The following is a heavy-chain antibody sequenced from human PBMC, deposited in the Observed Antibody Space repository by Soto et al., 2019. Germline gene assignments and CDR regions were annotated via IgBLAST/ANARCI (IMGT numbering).Heavy chain of an antibody. CDR3: VRDGTKTLRDWFDP. CDR1: GASISGFY. J-gene: IGHJ5*02. Sequence: SETLSLTCTVSGASISGFYWSWIRKSAGKGLEWIGRIYATGTTDYNPSLKSRVMMSVDTSKKQFSLKLRSVTTADTAVYYCVRDGTKTLRDWFDPWGQGISVTVS. CDR2: IYATGTT. D-gene: IGHD1-1*01. V-gene: IGHV4-4*07.